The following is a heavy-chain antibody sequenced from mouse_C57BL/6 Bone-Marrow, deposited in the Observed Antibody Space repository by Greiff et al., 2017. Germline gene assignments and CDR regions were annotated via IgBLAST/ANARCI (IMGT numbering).Heavy chain of an antibody. D-gene: IGHD2-4*01. Sequence: QVQLQQSGAELARPGASVKLSCKASGYTFTSYGISWVKQRTGQGLEWIGEIYTRNGNTYYNEKFKGKATLTADKSSSTAYMVLRSLTSEDSAVYFCARGDYGWLAYWGQGTLATVTA. CDR2: IYTRNGNT. J-gene: IGHJ3*01. CDR3: ARGDYGWLAY. V-gene: IGHV1-81*01. CDR1: GYTFTSYG.